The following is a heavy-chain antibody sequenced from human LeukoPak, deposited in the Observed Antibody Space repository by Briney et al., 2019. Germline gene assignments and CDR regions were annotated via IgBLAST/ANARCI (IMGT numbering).Heavy chain of an antibody. CDR3: ARMYYHDSSDYYWAPDY. D-gene: IGHD3-22*01. V-gene: IGHV3-74*01. CDR1: GFTFSSYW. J-gene: IGHJ4*02. Sequence: GGSLRLSCAASGFTFSSYWMHWVRHAPGKGLVWVSRINSDGSTTSYADSVKGRFTISRDNAKNTLYLQMNSLRAEDTAVYYCARMYYHDSSDYYWAPDYWGQGTLVTVSS. CDR2: INSDGSTT.